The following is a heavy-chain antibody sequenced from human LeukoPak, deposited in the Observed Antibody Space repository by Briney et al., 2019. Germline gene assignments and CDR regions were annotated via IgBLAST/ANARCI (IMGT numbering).Heavy chain of an antibody. Sequence: GGSLRLSCAASGFTFSSYAMSWVRQAPGQGLEWVSAISGSGGSTYYADSVKGRFTISRDSSKNTVYLQMNSLRVDDTAVYYCAHYRGYGQHDSWGQGTLVTVSS. CDR1: GFTFSSYA. J-gene: IGHJ4*02. CDR2: ISGSGGST. V-gene: IGHV3-23*01. CDR3: AHYRGYGQHDS. D-gene: IGHD5-12*01.